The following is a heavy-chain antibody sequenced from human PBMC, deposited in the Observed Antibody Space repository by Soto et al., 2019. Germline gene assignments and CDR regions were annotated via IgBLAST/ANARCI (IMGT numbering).Heavy chain of an antibody. V-gene: IGHV3-49*03. CDR3: TRAIRLSGDAFDM. CDR1: GFTFGDYP. CDR2: IRTEAYGGTT. D-gene: IGHD1-26*01. Sequence: EVLVVESGGGLVQPGRSLRLSCTASGFTFGDYPMSWFRQAPGRGLEWVGFIRTEAYGGTTEHAAPVKGRFTISRDDSKSIAYLKMNSLKTDDTAVYYCTRAIRLSGDAFDMWGQGTIVTVSS. J-gene: IGHJ3*02.